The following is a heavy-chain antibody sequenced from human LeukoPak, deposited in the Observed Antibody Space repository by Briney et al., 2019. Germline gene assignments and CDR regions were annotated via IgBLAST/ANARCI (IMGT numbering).Heavy chain of an antibody. CDR3: ASHSSGWYEYYFDY. J-gene: IGHJ4*02. CDR2: INPNSGGT. D-gene: IGHD6-19*01. V-gene: IGHV1-2*02. Sequence: GSVKVSCKASGYTFTGYYMHWVRQAPGQGLEWMGWINPNSGGTNYAQKFQGRVTMTRDTSISTAYMELSRLRSDDTAVYYCASHSSGWYEYYFDYWGQGTLVTVSS. CDR1: GYTFTGYY.